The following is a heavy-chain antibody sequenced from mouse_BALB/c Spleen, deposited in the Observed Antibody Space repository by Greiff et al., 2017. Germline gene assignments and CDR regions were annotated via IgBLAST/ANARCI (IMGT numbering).Heavy chain of an antibody. J-gene: IGHJ2*01. CDR3: ARQPYYGSSYFDY. CDR1: GFTFSSYG. V-gene: IGHV5-6*01. Sequence: EVKVVESGGDLVKPGGSLKLSCAASGFTFSSYGMSWVRQTPDKRLEWVATISSGGSYTYYPDSVKGRCTISRDNAKNTLYLQMSSLTSEDTAMYYCARQPYYGSSYFDYWGQGTTLTVSS. CDR2: ISSGGSYT. D-gene: IGHD1-1*01.